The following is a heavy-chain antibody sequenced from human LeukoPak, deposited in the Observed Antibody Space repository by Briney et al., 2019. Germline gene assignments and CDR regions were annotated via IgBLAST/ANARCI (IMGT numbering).Heavy chain of an antibody. CDR3: AKDFPAYSSPDY. Sequence: PGRSLRLSCAASGFTISSYGMHWVRQAPGKGLEWVAVISYDGSNKYYADSVKGRFTISRDNSKYTLYLQMNSLRAEDTAVYYCAKDFPAYSSPDYWGQGTLVTVSS. D-gene: IGHD5-18*01. CDR2: ISYDGSNK. CDR1: GFTISSYG. J-gene: IGHJ4*02. V-gene: IGHV3-30*18.